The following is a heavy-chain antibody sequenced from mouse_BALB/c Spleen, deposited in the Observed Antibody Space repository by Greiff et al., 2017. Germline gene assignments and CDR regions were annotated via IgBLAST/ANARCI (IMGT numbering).Heavy chain of an antibody. CDR1: GFTFSSYG. CDR2: ISSGGSYT. CDR3: ARLFTTVYYFDY. J-gene: IGHJ2*01. D-gene: IGHD1-1*01. Sequence: EVHLVESGGDLVKPGGSLKLSCAASGFTFSSYGMSWVRQTPDKRLEWVATISSGGSYTYYPDSVKGRFTISRDNAKNTLYLQMSSLKSEDTAMYYCARLFTTVYYFDYWGQGTTLTVSS. V-gene: IGHV5-6*01.